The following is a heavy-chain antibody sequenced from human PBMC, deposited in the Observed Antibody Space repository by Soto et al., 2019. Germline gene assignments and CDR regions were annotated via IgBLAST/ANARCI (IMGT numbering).Heavy chain of an antibody. CDR2: ISAYNGNT. D-gene: IGHD1-26*01. J-gene: IGHJ5*02. Sequence: GASVKVSCKASGYTSTSYVLTWVRQAPGQGLEWMGWISAYNGNTNYAQKLQGRVTMTTDTSTSTAYMELRSLRSDDTAVYYCARIVGADRRWFDPWGQGTLVTVSS. CDR1: GYTSTSYV. V-gene: IGHV1-18*01. CDR3: ARIVGADRRWFDP.